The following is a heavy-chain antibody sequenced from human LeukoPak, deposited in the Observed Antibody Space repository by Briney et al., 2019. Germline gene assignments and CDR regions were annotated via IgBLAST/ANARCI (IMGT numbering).Heavy chain of an antibody. CDR2: IKQDGSEK. CDR1: GFTFSSYW. Sequence: GGSLRLSCAASGFTFSSYWMSWVRQAPGKGLEWVANIKQDGSEKYYVDSVKGRFTISRDNAKNSLYLQTNSLRAEDTAVYYCARGTVFGVVIPHFDYWGQGTLVIVSS. CDR3: ARGTVFGVVIPHFDY. V-gene: IGHV3-7*01. J-gene: IGHJ4*02. D-gene: IGHD3-3*01.